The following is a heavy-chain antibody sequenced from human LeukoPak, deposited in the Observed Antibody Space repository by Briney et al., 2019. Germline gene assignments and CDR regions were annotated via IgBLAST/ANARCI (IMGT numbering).Heavy chain of an antibody. CDR1: GFIFSNSG. V-gene: IGHV3-33*01. J-gene: IGHJ4*02. CDR2: IYTDGSTK. Sequence: HTGRSLRLSCAASGFIFSNSGMHWVRQAPGKGLEWVTVIYTDGSTKYYADSVKGRFTISRDNSQNTLYLQMNSLRAEDTAVYYCARNSGGRRYYFTEWGQGTLVTVSS. CDR3: ARNSGGRRYYFTE. D-gene: IGHD3-10*01.